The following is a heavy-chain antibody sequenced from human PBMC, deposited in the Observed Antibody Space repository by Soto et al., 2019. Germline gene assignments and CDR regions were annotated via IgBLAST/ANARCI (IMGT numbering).Heavy chain of an antibody. V-gene: IGHV3-23*01. Sequence: PGGSLRLSCAASGFTFSSYAMSWVRQAPGKGLEWVSAISGSGGSTYYADSVKGRFTISRDNSKNTLYLQMNSLRAEDTAVYYCAKDGTGTRFWYYGMDVWGQGTTVTVSS. CDR1: GFTFSSYA. J-gene: IGHJ6*02. CDR3: AKDGTGTRFWYYGMDV. CDR2: ISGSGGST. D-gene: IGHD1-1*01.